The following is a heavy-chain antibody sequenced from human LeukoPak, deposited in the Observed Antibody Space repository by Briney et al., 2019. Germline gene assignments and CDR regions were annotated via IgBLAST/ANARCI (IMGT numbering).Heavy chain of an antibody. D-gene: IGHD3-16*02. J-gene: IGHJ4*02. Sequence: SETLSLTCAVYGGSFSGYYWSWIRQPPGKGLEWIGEINHSGSTYYNPSLKSRVTISVDTSKNQFSLKLSSVTAADTAVYYCARDRYDYVWGSYRPHYFDYWGQGTLVTVSS. CDR3: ARDRYDYVWGSYRPHYFDY. V-gene: IGHV4-34*01. CDR1: GGSFSGYY. CDR2: INHSGST.